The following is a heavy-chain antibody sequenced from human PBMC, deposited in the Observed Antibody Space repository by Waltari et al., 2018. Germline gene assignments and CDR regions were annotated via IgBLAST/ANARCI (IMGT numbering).Heavy chain of an antibody. D-gene: IGHD3-22*01. Sequence: QVQLVQSGAEVKKPGSSVKVSCKASGGTFSSYAISWVRQAPGQGIEWIGRIIPSLGISNYAQKFQGRCTITAYESTSTAYMELSRLRSEDTAVYYCAGYYYDSSGYYSPYYFDYWGQGTLVTVSS. CDR1: GGTFSSYA. CDR3: AGYYYDSSGYYSPYYFDY. CDR2: IIPSLGIS. J-gene: IGHJ4*02. V-gene: IGHV1-69*04.